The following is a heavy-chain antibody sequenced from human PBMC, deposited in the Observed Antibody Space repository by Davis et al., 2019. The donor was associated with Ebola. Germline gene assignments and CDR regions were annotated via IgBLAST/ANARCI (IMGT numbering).Heavy chain of an antibody. D-gene: IGHD5-24*01. J-gene: IGHJ4*02. CDR1: KNIFTNYW. V-gene: IGHV5-51*01. CDR2: IYLDDSET. CDR3: VRSLVGGYNPFDY. Sequence: GESLKISCKESKNIFTNYWIGWVRQMPGKGLEWMGSIYLDDSETRYSPSFHGQVTISADKSISTAYLQWSSLRASDTAMYYCVRSLVGGYNPFDYWGRGTLVTVSS.